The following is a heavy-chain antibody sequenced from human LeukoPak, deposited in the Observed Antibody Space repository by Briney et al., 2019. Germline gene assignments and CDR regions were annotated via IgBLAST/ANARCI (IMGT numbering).Heavy chain of an antibody. V-gene: IGHV4-39*01. CDR3: ASPGRYGSGSGDY. CDR1: GGSISSSSYY. Sequence: SETLSLTCTVSGGSISSSSYYWGWIRQPPGKGLEWIGSIYYSGSTYYNPSLKSRVTISVDTSKYQFSLKLSSVTAADTAVYYCASPGRYGSGSGDYWGQGTLVTVSS. CDR2: IYYSGST. D-gene: IGHD3-10*01. J-gene: IGHJ4*02.